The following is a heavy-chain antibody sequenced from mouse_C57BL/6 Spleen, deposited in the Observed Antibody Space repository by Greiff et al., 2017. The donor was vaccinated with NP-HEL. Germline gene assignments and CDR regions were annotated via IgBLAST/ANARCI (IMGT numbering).Heavy chain of an antibody. Sequence: QVQLQQPGAELVMPGASVKLSCKASGYTFTSYWMHWVKQRPGQGLEWIGEIDPSDSYTNYNHKFKGKSTLTVDKSSSTAYMQLSSLTSEDSAVYYCARWLIAYAMGYWGQGASVTVSS. CDR1: GYTFTSYW. V-gene: IGHV1-69*01. J-gene: IGHJ4*01. CDR2: IDPSDSYT. CDR3: ARWLIAYAMGY. D-gene: IGHD2-2*01.